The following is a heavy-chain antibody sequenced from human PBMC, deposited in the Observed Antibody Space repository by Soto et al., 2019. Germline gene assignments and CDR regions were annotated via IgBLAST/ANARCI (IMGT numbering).Heavy chain of an antibody. CDR1: GGSISSSSYF. CDR2: IYYSGST. CDR3: ARMWSGYNSH. J-gene: IGHJ4*02. D-gene: IGHD6-25*01. Sequence: SETLSLTCTVSGGSISSSSYFWGWIRQPPGKGLEWIGSIYYSGSTYYNPSLKSRVTVSVDTSKNQFSLKLSSVTAADTAVYYCARMWSGYNSHWGQGTLVTVSS. V-gene: IGHV4-39*01.